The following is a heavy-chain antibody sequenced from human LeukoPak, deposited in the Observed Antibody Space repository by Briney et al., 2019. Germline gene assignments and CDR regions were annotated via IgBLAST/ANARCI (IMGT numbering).Heavy chain of an antibody. V-gene: IGHV3-30*02. D-gene: IGHD1-26*01. J-gene: IGHJ4*02. CDR2: MQYDGSVE. CDR3: AKEVLGSYLADY. Sequence: GGSLRLSCIASGFSFSNYGTHSVRQAPGKGLEWVTFMQYDGSVEFYADSVKGRFTISRDNSNSTLYLQMNSLRVEDTAVYYCAKEVLGSYLADYWGQGTLVTVSS. CDR1: GFSFSNYG.